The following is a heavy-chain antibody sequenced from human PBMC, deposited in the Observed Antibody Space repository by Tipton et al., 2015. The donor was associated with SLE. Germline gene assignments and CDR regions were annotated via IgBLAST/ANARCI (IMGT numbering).Heavy chain of an antibody. D-gene: IGHD6-19*01. Sequence: TLSLTCTVSGGSISSSSYYWGWIRQPPGKGLEWIGSIYYSGSTYYNPSLKSRVTISVDTSKNQFSLKLSSVTAADTAVYYCAREGYSSGWGGDFDYWGQGALVTVSS. CDR1: GGSISSSSYY. CDR3: AREGYSSGWGGDFDY. CDR2: IYYSGST. J-gene: IGHJ4*02. V-gene: IGHV4-39*07.